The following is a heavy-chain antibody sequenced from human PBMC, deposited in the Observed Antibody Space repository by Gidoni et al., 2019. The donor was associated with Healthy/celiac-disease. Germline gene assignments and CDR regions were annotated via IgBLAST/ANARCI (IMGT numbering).Heavy chain of an antibody. V-gene: IGHV1-69*06. CDR1: GGTFSSYA. CDR3: ARVKGDSSGYYYGGVVYYYYYMDV. Sequence: QVQLVQSGAEVKKPGSSVKVSCKASGGTFSSYAISWVRQAPGQGLEWMGGIIPIFGTANYAQKFQGRVTITADKSTSTAYMELSSLRSEDTAVYYCARVKGDSSGYYYGGVVYYYYYMDVWGKGTTVTVSS. D-gene: IGHD3-22*01. J-gene: IGHJ6*03. CDR2: IIPIFGTA.